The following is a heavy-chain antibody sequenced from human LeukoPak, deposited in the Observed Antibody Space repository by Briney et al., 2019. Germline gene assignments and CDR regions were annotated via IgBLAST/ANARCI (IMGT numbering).Heavy chain of an antibody. Sequence: SETLSLTCAVYGGSFSGYYWSWIRQPPGKGLEWIGEINHSGSTNYNPSLKSRVTISVDTSKNQFSLKLSSVTAADTAVYYCARVATIPYYYYGMDVWGQGTPVTVSS. CDR3: ARVATIPYYYYGMDV. J-gene: IGHJ6*02. V-gene: IGHV4-34*01. D-gene: IGHD5-12*01. CDR2: INHSGST. CDR1: GGSFSGYY.